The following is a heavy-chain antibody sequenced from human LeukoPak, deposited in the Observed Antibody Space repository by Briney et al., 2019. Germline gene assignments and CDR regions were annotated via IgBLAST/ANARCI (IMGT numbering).Heavy chain of an antibody. CDR2: INPNSGGT. CDR3: ARVIYRYSIVGLDY. J-gene: IGHJ4*02. Sequence: ASVKVSCKASGYTFTGYYMHWVRQAPGQGLEWMGRINPNSGGTNYAQKFQGRVTMTRDTSISTAYMELIRLTSDDTAVYYCARVIYRYSIVGLDYWGQGTLVTVSS. V-gene: IGHV1-2*06. CDR1: GYTFTGYY. D-gene: IGHD1-26*01.